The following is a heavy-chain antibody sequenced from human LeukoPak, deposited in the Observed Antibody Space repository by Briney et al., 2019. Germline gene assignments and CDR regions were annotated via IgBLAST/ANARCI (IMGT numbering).Heavy chain of an antibody. CDR3: ARGGGYCSGGSCYNFYY. CDR2: ICYSGST. D-gene: IGHD2-15*01. CDR1: GGSISSYY. J-gene: IGHJ4*02. Sequence: PSETLSLTCTVSGGSISSYYWSWIRQPPGKGLEWIGYICYSGSTNYNPSLKSRVTISVDTSKNQFSLKLSSVTAADTAVYYCARGGGYCSGGSCYNFYYWGQGTMVTVSS. V-gene: IGHV4-59*01.